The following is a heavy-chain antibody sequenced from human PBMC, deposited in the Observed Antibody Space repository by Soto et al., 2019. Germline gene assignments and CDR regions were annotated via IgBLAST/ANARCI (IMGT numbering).Heavy chain of an antibody. J-gene: IGHJ3*02. Sequence: PGGYLRLSCAASGFTFSSYDMHWVRQATGKGLEWVSAIGTAGDTYYPGSVKGRFTISRENAKNSFYLQMNSLRAGDTAVYYCARVERFGVIYCSGGSCYQTRRDAFDIWGQGTMVTVSS. CDR1: GFTFSSYD. V-gene: IGHV3-13*01. CDR2: IGTAGDT. D-gene: IGHD2-15*01. CDR3: ARVERFGVIYCSGGSCYQTRRDAFDI.